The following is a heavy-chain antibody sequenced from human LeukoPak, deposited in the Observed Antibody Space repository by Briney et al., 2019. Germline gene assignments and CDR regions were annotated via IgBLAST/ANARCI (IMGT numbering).Heavy chain of an antibody. CDR1: GYSLGSGFY. V-gene: IGHV4-38-2*01. CDR3: ATGRYSGSVDY. D-gene: IGHD1-26*01. CDR2: MYHTGTI. Sequence: PSETLSHTCAVSGYSLGSGFYCGWVRQPPGKGLEWIGNMYHTGTIYYNPSLRSRLTISEDTSKSHFSLTVDSVTAADTAVYYCATGRYSGSVDYWGQGILVTVSS. J-gene: IGHJ4*02.